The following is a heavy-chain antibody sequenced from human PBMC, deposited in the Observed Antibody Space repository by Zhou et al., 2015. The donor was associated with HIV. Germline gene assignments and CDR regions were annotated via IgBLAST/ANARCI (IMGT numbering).Heavy chain of an antibody. D-gene: IGHD7-27*01. V-gene: IGHV1-69*01. CDR1: GGTFSSYA. Sequence: QVQLVQSGAEVKKPGSSVKVSCKASGGTFSSYAISWVRQAPGQGLEWMGGIIPIFGTANYAQKFQGRVTITADESTSTAYMELSSLRFGDSAAYYCAREGWGSWYFDLWGQGTLVTVSS. J-gene: IGHJ2*01. CDR2: IIPIFGTA. CDR3: AREGWGSWYFDL.